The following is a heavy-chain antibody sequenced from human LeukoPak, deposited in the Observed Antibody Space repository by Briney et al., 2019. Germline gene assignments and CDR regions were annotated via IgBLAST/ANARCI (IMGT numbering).Heavy chain of an antibody. Sequence: AASVKVSCKASGYTFTNYGISWVRQAPGQGLEWMGWISAYNGNTNYAQKLQGRVTMTTDTSTNTAYVELRSLRSDDTAVYYCARVGSYCTTISCFDYWGQGTLVTVSS. CDR2: ISAYNGNT. V-gene: IGHV1-18*01. CDR1: GYTFTNYG. D-gene: IGHD2-8*01. J-gene: IGHJ4*02. CDR3: ARVGSYCTTISCFDY.